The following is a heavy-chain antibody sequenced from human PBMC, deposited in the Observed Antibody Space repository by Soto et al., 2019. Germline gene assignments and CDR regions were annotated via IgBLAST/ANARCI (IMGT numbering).Heavy chain of an antibody. CDR2: ISSSSSTI. D-gene: IGHD5-18*01. J-gene: IGHJ4*02. CDR1: GFTFGSYS. V-gene: IGHV3-48*01. CDR3: AKDGGYSYGPYDY. Sequence: EVQLVESGGGLVQPGGSLRLSCAASGFTFGSYSMNWVRQAPGKGLERVSYISSSSSTIYYADSVEGRFTISRDTAKNSLYLQRNSLRAEDTAVYYCAKDGGYSYGPYDYWGQGTLVTVSS.